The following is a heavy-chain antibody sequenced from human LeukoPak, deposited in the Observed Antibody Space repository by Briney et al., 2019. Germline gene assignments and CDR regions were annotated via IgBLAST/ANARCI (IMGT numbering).Heavy chain of an antibody. Sequence: ASVKVSCKASGYTFTSYDINWVRQATGQGLEWMGWMNPNSGNTGYAQKFQGRVTMTRNTSISTAYMELSSLRSEDTAVYYCARGGYCSSTSCYLSYGMDVWGRGTTVTVSS. D-gene: IGHD2-2*01. CDR1: GYTFTSYD. CDR3: ARGGYCSSTSCYLSYGMDV. CDR2: MNPNSGNT. V-gene: IGHV1-8*01. J-gene: IGHJ6*02.